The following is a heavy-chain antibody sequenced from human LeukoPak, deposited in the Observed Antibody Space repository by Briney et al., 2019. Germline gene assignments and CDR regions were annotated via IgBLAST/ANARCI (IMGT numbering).Heavy chain of an antibody. Sequence: GGSLRLSCAASGFTFSGSAMHWVRQASGKGLEWVGRIRSKANSYATAYAASVKGRFTTSRDDSKNTAYLQMNSLKTEDTAVYYCTRQNYGSGSYCFDYWGQGTLVTVSS. CDR2: IRSKANSYAT. V-gene: IGHV3-73*01. D-gene: IGHD3-10*01. CDR3: TRQNYGSGSYCFDY. CDR1: GFTFSGSA. J-gene: IGHJ4*02.